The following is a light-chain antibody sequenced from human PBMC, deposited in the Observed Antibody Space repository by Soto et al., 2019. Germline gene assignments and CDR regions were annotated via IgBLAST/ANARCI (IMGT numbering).Light chain of an antibody. Sequence: EIVMTQSPATLSSFTGDRVTLSCRASQSVSSYLAWYQQKPGQAPRLLIYDASNRATGIPARFSGSGSGTDFTLTISSLQAEDVAVYYCQQYYSTPLTFGGGTKVDIK. CDR2: DAS. CDR3: QQYYSTPLT. J-gene: IGKJ4*01. CDR1: QSVSSY. V-gene: IGKV3D-15*01.